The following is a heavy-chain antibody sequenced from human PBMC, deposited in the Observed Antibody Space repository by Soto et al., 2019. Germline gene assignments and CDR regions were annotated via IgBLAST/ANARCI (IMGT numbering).Heavy chain of an antibody. CDR3: THHGYYSYGMDA. V-gene: IGHV2-5*02. CDR1: GFSLSTSGVG. Sequence: QITLKESGPTLVKPTQTLTLTCTFSGFSLSTSGVGVGWIRQPPGKALEWLAVIFWDDDKRYSPSLKSRLSITKGTSKNQVVLTMTNMDPVDAATYYCTHHGYYSYGMDAWGQGTTVTVSS. J-gene: IGHJ6*02. CDR2: IFWDDDK.